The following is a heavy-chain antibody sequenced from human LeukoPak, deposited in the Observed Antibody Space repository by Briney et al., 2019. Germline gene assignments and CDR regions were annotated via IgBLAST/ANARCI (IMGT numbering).Heavy chain of an antibody. D-gene: IGHD2-2*02. CDR2: IIPIFGTA. CDR1: GGTFSNYA. J-gene: IGHJ5*02. V-gene: IGHV1-69*13. Sequence: SVKASCKASGGTFSNYAISWVRQAPGQGLEWMGGIIPIFGTANYAQKFQGRVTITADESTSTAYMELSSLRSEDTAVYYCARQGYCSRTSCYRANWFDPWGQGTLVTVSS. CDR3: ARQGYCSRTSCYRANWFDP.